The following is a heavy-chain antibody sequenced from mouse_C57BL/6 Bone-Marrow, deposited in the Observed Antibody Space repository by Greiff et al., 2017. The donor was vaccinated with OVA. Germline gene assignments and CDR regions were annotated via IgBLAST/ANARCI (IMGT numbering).Heavy chain of an antibody. Sequence: EVQLQQSGAELVRPGASVKLSCTASGFNIKDDYMHWVKQRPEQGLEWIGWIDPENGDTEYASKFQGQATLTADTSSNTVYLQLSSLTSEDTAVYYCSTWDYYGSSYNFFDYWGQGTTLTVSS. V-gene: IGHV14-4*01. D-gene: IGHD1-1*01. CDR3: STWDYYGSSYNFFDY. CDR2: IDPENGDT. CDR1: GFNIKDDY. J-gene: IGHJ2*01.